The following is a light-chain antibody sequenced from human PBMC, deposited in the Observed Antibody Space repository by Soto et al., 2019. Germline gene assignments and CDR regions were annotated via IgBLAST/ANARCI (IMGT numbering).Light chain of an antibody. CDR1: SSDVGSYNY. CDR3: SSYAASNEYV. Sequence: QSALTQPPSASGSPGQSVTISCTGTSSDVGSYNYVSWYQQHPGKAPKLMIYEVTKRPSGVPDRFSGSKSANTASLTASGFQADDEADYYCSSYAASNEYVFGTGTKLTVL. V-gene: IGLV2-8*01. J-gene: IGLJ1*01. CDR2: EVT.